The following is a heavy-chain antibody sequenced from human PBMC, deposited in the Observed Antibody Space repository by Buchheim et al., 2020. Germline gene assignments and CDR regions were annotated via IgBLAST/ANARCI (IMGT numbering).Heavy chain of an antibody. D-gene: IGHD3-3*01. J-gene: IGHJ6*02. V-gene: IGHV3-21*01. CDR3: ARDARYYDFWSGYHSYYYYGMDV. CDR2: ISSSSSYI. Sequence: EVQLVESGGGLVKPGGSLRLSCAASGFTFSSYSMNWVRQAPGKGLEWVSSISSSSSYIYYADSVKGRFTISRDNAKNSLYLQMNSLRAEDTAVYYCARDARYYDFWSGYHSYYYYGMDVWGQGTT. CDR1: GFTFSSYS.